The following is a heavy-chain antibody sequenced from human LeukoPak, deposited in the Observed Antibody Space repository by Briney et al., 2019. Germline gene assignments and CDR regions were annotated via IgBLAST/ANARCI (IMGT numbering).Heavy chain of an antibody. CDR2: NYYSGST. J-gene: IGHJ4*02. D-gene: IGHD3-10*01. CDR3: ARVLWFGDLYYFDY. CDR1: GGSISCGDYY. V-gene: IGHV4-30-4*01. Sequence: PSETLSLTCTVSGGSISCGDYYWSWSRQPPGKGLEWIGYNYYSGSTYYSPSLKSRVTISVDTSKNQFSLKLSSVTAADTAVYYCARVLWFGDLYYFDYWGQGTLVTVSS.